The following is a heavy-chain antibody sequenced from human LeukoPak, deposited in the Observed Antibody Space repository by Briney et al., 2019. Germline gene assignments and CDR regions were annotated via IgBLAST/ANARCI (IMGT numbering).Heavy chain of an antibody. V-gene: IGHV1-8*01. CDR3: ARPGAAAGFGY. J-gene: IGHJ4*02. CDR2: KKPNSGNT. Sequence: ASVKVSCKASGYSFSSYEINWVRQATGQGLEWMGWKKPNSGNTEYAQKFQGRVTMTRNTSINTAYMELSSLRSEDTAVYYCARPGAAAGFGYWGQGTPVTVSS. CDR1: GYSFSSYE. D-gene: IGHD6-13*01.